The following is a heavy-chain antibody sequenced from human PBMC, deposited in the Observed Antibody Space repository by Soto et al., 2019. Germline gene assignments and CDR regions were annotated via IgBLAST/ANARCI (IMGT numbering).Heavy chain of an antibody. CDR1: GFTFSSYG. D-gene: IGHD5-12*01. Sequence: GGSLRLSCAASGFTFSSYGMHWVRQAPGKGLEWVAVIWYDGSNKYYADSVKGRFTISRDNSKNTLYLQMNSLRAEDTAVYYCARDPEYSGYDLYYYYYMDVWGKGTTVTVSS. J-gene: IGHJ6*03. CDR2: IWYDGSNK. CDR3: ARDPEYSGYDLYYYYYMDV. V-gene: IGHV3-33*01.